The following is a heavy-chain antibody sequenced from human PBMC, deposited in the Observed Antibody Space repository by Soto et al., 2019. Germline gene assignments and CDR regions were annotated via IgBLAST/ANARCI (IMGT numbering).Heavy chain of an antibody. J-gene: IGHJ5*02. V-gene: IGHV4-34*01. CDR2: IHPSASP. Sequence: SETLSLPCAVYGGSFGDYYWSWVRQPPGKGLAWIGDIHPSASPNYNPSLKGRVTLSIDTSKNQFSLELNSVTAADTAVYFCARGRTYRRSGNYLRDVFDPCAQGTLVTFSS. CDR3: ARGRTYRRSGNYLRDVFDP. D-gene: IGHD1-26*01. CDR1: GGSFGDYY.